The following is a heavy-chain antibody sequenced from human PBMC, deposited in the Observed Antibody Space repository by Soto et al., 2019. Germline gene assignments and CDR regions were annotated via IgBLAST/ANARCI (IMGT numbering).Heavy chain of an antibody. D-gene: IGHD6-13*01. CDR2: INAGNGNT. Sequence: GASVKVSCKASGYTFTSYDMNWVRQAPGQGLEWMGWINAGNGNTKYSQKFQGRVAITRDTSASTAYMELSSLRSEDTAVYYCAKAGAAASDAFDIWGQGTMVTVSS. CDR1: GYTFTSYD. J-gene: IGHJ3*02. V-gene: IGHV1-3*01. CDR3: AKAGAAASDAFDI.